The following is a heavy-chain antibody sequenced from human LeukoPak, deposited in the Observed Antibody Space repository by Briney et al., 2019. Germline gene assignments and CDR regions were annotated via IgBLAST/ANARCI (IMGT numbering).Heavy chain of an antibody. V-gene: IGHV3-23*01. CDR1: GFTFSSYA. D-gene: IGHD3-22*01. J-gene: IGHJ4*02. Sequence: GGPLRLSCAASGFTFSSYAMSWVRQAPGKGLEWVSAISGSGGSTYYADSVKGRFTISRDNSKNTLYLQMNSLRAEDTAVYYCAKPTYYYDSSASTHFDYWGQGTLVTVSS. CDR3: AKPTYYYDSSASTHFDY. CDR2: ISGSGGST.